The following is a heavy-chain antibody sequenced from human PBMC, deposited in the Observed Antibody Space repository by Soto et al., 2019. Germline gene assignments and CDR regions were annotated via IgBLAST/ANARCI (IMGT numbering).Heavy chain of an antibody. CDR2: INPNSGDT. Sequence: GASVEVSCKASGYIFTGYHIHWVLQAPGRGLEWMGWINPNSGDTEYAQNFQGRVTMTRDTSFNLVYMEMSGLMSDDTAVYYCARDARGTRGFDEMDIWGQGTTVTVSS. CDR3: ARDARGTRGFDEMDI. CDR1: GYIFTGYH. D-gene: IGHD3-9*01. V-gene: IGHV1-2*02. J-gene: IGHJ6*02.